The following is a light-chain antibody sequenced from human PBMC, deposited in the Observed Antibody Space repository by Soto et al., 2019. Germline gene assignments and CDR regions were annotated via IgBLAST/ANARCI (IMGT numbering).Light chain of an antibody. CDR2: AAS. V-gene: IGKV3-15*01. CDR1: QSVGTN. CDR3: LQYQNWSSCT. Sequence: IVMSQSPATLSVSPGERATLSCRASQSVGTNLAWYQQKPRQAPRLLIYAASTRATGLPARFSGSGSGTDFTLTIISLQSEDSAVDYCLQYQNWSSCTFGHGTKL. J-gene: IGKJ2*02.